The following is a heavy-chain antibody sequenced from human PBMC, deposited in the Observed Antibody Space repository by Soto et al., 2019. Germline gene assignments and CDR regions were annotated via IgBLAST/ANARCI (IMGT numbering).Heavy chain of an antibody. D-gene: IGHD6-19*01. V-gene: IGHV1-8*01. CDR1: GYTFTSYD. J-gene: IGHJ5*02. CDR2: MNPNSGNT. Sequence: ASVKVSCKASGYTFTSYDINWVRQATGQGLEWMGWMNPNSGNTGYAQKFQGRVTVTRNTSISTAYMELSSLRSEDTAVYYCARDQYSSGWYVPGKFDPWGQGTLVTVSS. CDR3: ARDQYSSGWYVPGKFDP.